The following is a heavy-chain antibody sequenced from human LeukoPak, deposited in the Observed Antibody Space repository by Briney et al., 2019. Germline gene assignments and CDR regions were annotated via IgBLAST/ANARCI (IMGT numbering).Heavy chain of an antibody. CDR3: ARVSSWYY. J-gene: IGHJ4*02. CDR1: GFTFSSYS. V-gene: IGHV3-30*03. D-gene: IGHD6-13*01. Sequence: PGGSLRLSCAASGFTFSSYSMNWVRQAPGKGLEWVAVISYDGSNKYYADSVKGRFTISRDNSKNTLYLQMNSLRAEDTAVYYCARVSSWYYWGQGTLVTVSS. CDR2: ISYDGSNK.